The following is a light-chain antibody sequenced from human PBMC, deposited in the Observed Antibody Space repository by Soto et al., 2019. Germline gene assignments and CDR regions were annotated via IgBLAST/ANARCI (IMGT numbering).Light chain of an antibody. CDR2: KES. J-gene: IGKJ3*01. V-gene: IGKV1-5*03. Sequence: DVQLTQSPSILSASVGDRVTITCRAREDISRWLAWYQQKPGKAPKLLIYKESTLESGVQSRFSGSGSGTEFALSNSSLQRGDSATYLCQQYNSRRIFGPGTKVDI. CDR3: QQYNSRRI. CDR1: EDISRW.